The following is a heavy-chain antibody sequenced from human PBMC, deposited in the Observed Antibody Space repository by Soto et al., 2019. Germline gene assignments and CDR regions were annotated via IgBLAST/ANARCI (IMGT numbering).Heavy chain of an antibody. CDR1: GYTFTRYG. CDR3: AMVDVYVTPSPQDV. V-gene: IGHV1-18*01. CDR2: INTYNGNT. J-gene: IGHJ6*02. Sequence: QVQLVQSGAEVKNPGASVKVSCKASGYTFTRYGIGWARQAPGQGLEWMGWINTYNGNTNYAQNVQGRVTLPTDTPTSTAYMELRSLRSNDTAIYYCAMVDVYVTPSPQDVWGQGTTVIVSS. D-gene: IGHD3-16*01.